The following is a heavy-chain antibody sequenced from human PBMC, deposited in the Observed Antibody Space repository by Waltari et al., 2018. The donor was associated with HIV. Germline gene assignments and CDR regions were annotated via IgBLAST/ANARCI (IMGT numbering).Heavy chain of an antibody. CDR1: GRSISSGGSY. D-gene: IGHD3-10*01. Sequence: QVQLQESGPGLVKPSQTLSLTCTVSGRSISSGGSYWSWIRQHPGKGLEWIGYIYYSGSTYYNPSLKSRVTISVDTSKNQFSLKLSSVTAADTAVYYCARGSRGSGSYYWGQGTLVTVSS. J-gene: IGHJ4*02. CDR2: IYYSGST. V-gene: IGHV4-31*03. CDR3: ARGSRGSGSYY.